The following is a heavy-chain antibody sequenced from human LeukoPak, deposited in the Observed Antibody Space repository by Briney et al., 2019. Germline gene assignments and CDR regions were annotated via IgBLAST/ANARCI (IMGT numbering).Heavy chain of an antibody. CDR3: ARSTYYYDSSGYYYFDY. CDR2: IIPIFGTA. Sequence: ASVKVSCKASGGTFSSYAISWVRQAPGQGLEWMGGIIPIFGTANYAQKFQGRVTITADESTSTAYMELSSLRSEDTAVYYCARSTYYYDSSGYYYFDYWGQGTLVTVSS. J-gene: IGHJ4*02. V-gene: IGHV1-69*13. D-gene: IGHD3-22*01. CDR1: GGTFSSYA.